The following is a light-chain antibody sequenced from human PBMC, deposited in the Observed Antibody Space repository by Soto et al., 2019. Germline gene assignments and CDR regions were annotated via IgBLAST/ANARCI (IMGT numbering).Light chain of an antibody. CDR2: RAV. J-gene: IGKJ1*01. CDR3: QQYGTTPWT. CDR1: KRVRSDH. V-gene: IGKV3-20*01. Sequence: VLTQSPGTLCLSPWARATLSCRASKRVRSDHVAWYQQKPGKAPRLLIYRAVTRASGIPDRFSGSGSGTGFTLTISSLEPEDFALYYCQQYGTTPWTFGQGTKVDIK.